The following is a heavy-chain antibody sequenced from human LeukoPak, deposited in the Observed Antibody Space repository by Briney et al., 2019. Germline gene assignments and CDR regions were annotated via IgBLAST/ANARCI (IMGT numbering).Heavy chain of an antibody. CDR3: ARALSG. J-gene: IGHJ4*02. D-gene: IGHD3-3*01. CDR2: ISYDGSNK. V-gene: IGHV3-30*04. Sequence: GGSLRLSCAASGFTFSSYAMHWVRQAPGKGLEWVAVISYDGSNKYYADSVKGRFTISRDNAKNSVYLQMNSLRAEDTAVYYCARALSGWGQGTLVTVSS. CDR1: GFTFSSYA.